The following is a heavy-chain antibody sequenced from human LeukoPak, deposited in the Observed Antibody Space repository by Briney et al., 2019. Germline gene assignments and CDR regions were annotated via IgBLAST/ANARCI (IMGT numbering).Heavy chain of an antibody. CDR1: GFTFSTYG. Sequence: QPGGSLRLSCAASGFTFSTYGMHWVRQAPGTGLEWVAFIRFDGSNKYYADSVKGRFTISRDNAKNSLYLQMNSLRAEDTAVYYCARGLIAVAGLDYWGQGTLVTVSS. J-gene: IGHJ4*02. D-gene: IGHD6-19*01. CDR3: ARGLIAVAGLDY. CDR2: IRFDGSNK. V-gene: IGHV3-30*02.